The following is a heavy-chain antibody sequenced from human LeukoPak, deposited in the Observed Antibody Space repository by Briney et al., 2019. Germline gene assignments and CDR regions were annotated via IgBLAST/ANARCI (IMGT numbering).Heavy chain of an antibody. D-gene: IGHD6-13*01. CDR1: GFTFGDYA. Sequence: GGSLRLSCAASGFTFGDYAMSWVRQAPGKGLEWVGFIRSKAYGGTTEYAASVKGRFTISRDDSKSIAYLQMNSLKTEDTAVYYCTFSSSNPYYYYYGMDVWGQGTTVTVSS. CDR3: TFSSSNPYYYYYGMDV. CDR2: IRSKAYGGTT. J-gene: IGHJ6*02. V-gene: IGHV3-49*04.